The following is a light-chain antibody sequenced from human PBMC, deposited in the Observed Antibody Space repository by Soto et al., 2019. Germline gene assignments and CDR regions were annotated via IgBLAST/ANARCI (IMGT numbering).Light chain of an antibody. CDR3: LQHLRYPLT. V-gene: IGKV1-17*03. J-gene: IGKJ4*01. CDR1: QGIGNY. CDR2: DAS. Sequence: DIQMTQSPSAMSASVGDRVTITCRASQGIGNYLAWFQQKPGKVPKRLIYDASTLQSGVPSRFSGSGSGTEFTFTISSLQPEDLATYYCLQHLRYPLTFGGGTRVEIK.